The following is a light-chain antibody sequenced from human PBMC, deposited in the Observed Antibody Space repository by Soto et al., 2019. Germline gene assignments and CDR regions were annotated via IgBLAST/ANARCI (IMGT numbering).Light chain of an antibody. Sequence: EFVLTQSPGTLSLSPGERATLSCRASQSVSSYLAWYQQKPGQAPRLLIYDASTRAAAIPARFSGSGSGTDFTLTVSSLEPEDFALYYCQQRSNRITFGQGTRLEIK. CDR2: DAS. V-gene: IGKV3-11*01. J-gene: IGKJ5*01. CDR1: QSVSSY. CDR3: QQRSNRIT.